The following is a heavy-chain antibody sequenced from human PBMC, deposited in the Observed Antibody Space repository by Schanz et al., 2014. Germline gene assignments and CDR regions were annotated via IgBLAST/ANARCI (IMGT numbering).Heavy chain of an antibody. CDR2: IKQDGSEK. CDR3: ARRFYSSGSPIGS. CDR1: GFSVSSNF. V-gene: IGHV3-7*01. D-gene: IGHD3-10*01. Sequence: EVQLVESGGGLVQPGGSLRLSCAASGFSVSSNFMTWVRQAPGKGLEWVATIKQDGSEKYYVDSVKGRFTISRDNAKTSLYLQMNSLRAEDTAVYYCARRFYSSGSPIGSWGQGTLVTVSS. J-gene: IGHJ5*02.